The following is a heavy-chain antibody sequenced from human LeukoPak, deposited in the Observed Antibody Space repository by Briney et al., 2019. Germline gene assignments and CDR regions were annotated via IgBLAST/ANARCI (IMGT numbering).Heavy chain of an antibody. CDR3: ARVRSSSYHHYNRAFDY. D-gene: IGHD2-15*01. CDR2: INPSGGST. V-gene: IGHV1-46*01. CDR1: GYTFTSYY. J-gene: IGHJ4*02. Sequence: ASVKVSCKASGYTFTSYYMHWVRQAPGQGLEWMRIINPSGGSTSYAQKFQGGVTMTRDTSTSTVYMELSSLRSEDTAVYYCARVRSSSYHHYNRAFDYWGQGTLVTVSS.